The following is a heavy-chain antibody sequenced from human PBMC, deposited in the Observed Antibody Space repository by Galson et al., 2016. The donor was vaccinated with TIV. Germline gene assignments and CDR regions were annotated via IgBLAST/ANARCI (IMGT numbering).Heavy chain of an antibody. CDR1: GYSINSGCY. V-gene: IGHV4-38-2*02. D-gene: IGHD4-17*01. CDR2: IYESGTT. Sequence: SETLSLTCAVSGYSINSGCYWGWIRQPPGKGLQWIGSIYESGTTYYNPSLKSRLTMSVDTSKNQFSLKLSSVSAADTAVYYCVREGSTVTMHHYFGMDVWGQGTSVTVSS. J-gene: IGHJ6*02. CDR3: VREGSTVTMHHYFGMDV.